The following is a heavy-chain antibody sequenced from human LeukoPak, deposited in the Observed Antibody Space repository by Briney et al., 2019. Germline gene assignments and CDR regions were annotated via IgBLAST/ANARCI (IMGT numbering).Heavy chain of an antibody. Sequence: GGSLRLSCAASGFTFSSHWMTWVRQAPGKGLEWVASIKQDGSEKYYVDSVKGRFTISRDIAKNSLYLQMNSLRAEDTAVYYCARDSDDWGQGTLVTVSS. V-gene: IGHV3-7*01. CDR3: ARDSDD. CDR2: IKQDGSEK. J-gene: IGHJ4*02. CDR1: GFTFSSHW.